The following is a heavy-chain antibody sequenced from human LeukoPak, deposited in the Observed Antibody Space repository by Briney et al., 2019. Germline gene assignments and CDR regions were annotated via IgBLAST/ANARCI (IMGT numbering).Heavy chain of an antibody. CDR3: VSGRSTSIQREYFQR. V-gene: IGHV3-30*03. Sequence: GGSLRPSCAASGFTFSSYGMHWVRQAPGKGLEWVAVISYDGSNKYYADSVKGRFTISRDNSKKSLYLQMSSLRPEDTAVYYCVSGRSTSIQREYFQRWGQGTLVSVSS. D-gene: IGHD2-2*01. CDR1: GFTFSSYG. CDR2: ISYDGSNK. J-gene: IGHJ1*01.